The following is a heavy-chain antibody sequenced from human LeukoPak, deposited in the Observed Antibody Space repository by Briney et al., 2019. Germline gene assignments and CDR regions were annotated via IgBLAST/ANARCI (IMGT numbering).Heavy chain of an antibody. CDR2: ISASGGST. Sequence: GGSLRLSCAASGFTFSSSAMSWVRQVPGKGLEWVSGISASGGSTSYADSVKGRFTISRDNSKNTLYLQMNSLRAEDTAVYYCPQDHYDFWSGYLNHWGQGTLVTVSS. CDR3: PQDHYDFWSGYLNH. J-gene: IGHJ5*02. CDR1: GFTFSSSA. V-gene: IGHV3-23*01. D-gene: IGHD3-3*01.